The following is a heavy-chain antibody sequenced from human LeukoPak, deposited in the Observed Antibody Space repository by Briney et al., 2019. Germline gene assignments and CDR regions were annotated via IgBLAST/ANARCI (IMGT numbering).Heavy chain of an antibody. CDR1: GFSFGDNA. CDR3: TRDSSGPAVP. Sequence: GGSLRLSCTASGFSFGDNAMTWVRQAPGKGLEWVGFIRSKTYGGTTEYAASVKGRFTISRDDSKSIAYVQMNNLKTEDTAVYCCTRDSSGPAVPWGQGTLVTVSS. V-gene: IGHV3-49*04. J-gene: IGHJ5*02. CDR2: IRSKTYGGTT. D-gene: IGHD5-12*01.